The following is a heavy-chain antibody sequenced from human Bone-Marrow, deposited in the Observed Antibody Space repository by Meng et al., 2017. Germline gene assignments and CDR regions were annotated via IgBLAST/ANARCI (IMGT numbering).Heavy chain of an antibody. CDR1: GFTFSSYS. V-gene: IGHV3-21*01. CDR2: IISSSSYI. Sequence: GGSLRLSCAASGFTFSSYSMNWVRQAPGKGLEWVSSIISSSSYIYYADSVKGRFTISRDNAKNSLYLQMDSLRAEDTAVYYCARETREDYFDYWGQGTLVTVSS. D-gene: IGHD1-26*01. CDR3: ARETREDYFDY. J-gene: IGHJ4*02.